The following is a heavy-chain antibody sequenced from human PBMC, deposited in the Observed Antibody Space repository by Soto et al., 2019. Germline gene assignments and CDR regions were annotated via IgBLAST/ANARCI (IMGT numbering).Heavy chain of an antibody. CDR3: ARGGPSQLLSDFDY. J-gene: IGHJ4*02. CDR1: GFSFSNYA. CDR2: ISNNGVST. V-gene: IGHV3-64*01. Sequence: EVQLVESGGILVQPGGSLRLSCVASGFSFSNYAMHWVRQAPGKGLEYVSAISNNGVSTYYANSVKGRFIISRDNSKNTLYLQMGSLRAEDMAVYYCARGGPSQLLSDFDYRGQGTLVTVSS. D-gene: IGHD2-2*01.